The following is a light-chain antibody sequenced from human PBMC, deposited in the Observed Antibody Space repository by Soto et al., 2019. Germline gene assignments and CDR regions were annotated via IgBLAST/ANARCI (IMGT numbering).Light chain of an antibody. J-gene: IGKJ3*01. CDR1: QSISSY. V-gene: IGKV1-39*01. Sequence: IHMAHSPSPLSASLGDIVAITFRSSQSISSYVNWYQQKPGIAPRLLIFAASNLQTGVPSRFSGSGSGTDFTLTISSLQPEDFGTYFCQHTYSTPFTFGPGTKVDIK. CDR3: QHTYSTPFT. CDR2: AAS.